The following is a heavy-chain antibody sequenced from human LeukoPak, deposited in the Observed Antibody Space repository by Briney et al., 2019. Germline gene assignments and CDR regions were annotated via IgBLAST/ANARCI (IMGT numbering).Heavy chain of an antibody. D-gene: IGHD3-3*01. CDR1: GGSFSGYY. V-gene: IGHV4-34*01. Sequence: SETLSLTCAVYGGSFSGYYWSWIRQPPGKGLEWIGEMHYSGATNYNPSLKSRVTISADTSVNQFSLKLTSVTAADTAVYYCVRGQFFFAFWSRGTPVTVSS. CDR3: VRGQFFFAF. CDR2: MHYSGAT. J-gene: IGHJ2*01.